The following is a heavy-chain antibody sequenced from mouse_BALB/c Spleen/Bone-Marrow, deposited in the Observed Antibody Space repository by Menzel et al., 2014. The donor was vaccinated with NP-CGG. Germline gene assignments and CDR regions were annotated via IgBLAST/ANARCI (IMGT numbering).Heavy chain of an antibody. CDR1: GITFRNNT. CDR2: IIDDGGST. V-gene: IGHV5-12-2*01. CDR3: TRPRYPFYVMDS. J-gene: IGHJ4*01. D-gene: IGHD2-14*01. Sequence: EVQLVESGGGLVQPGGSLKLSCVVSGITFRNNTMSWVRQTPEKRLEWVAYIIDDGGSTYYPDIVKGRFTISRDNAKNSLYLQMSSLKSEDTAMYYCTRPRYPFYVMDSWGQGTSVTVSS.